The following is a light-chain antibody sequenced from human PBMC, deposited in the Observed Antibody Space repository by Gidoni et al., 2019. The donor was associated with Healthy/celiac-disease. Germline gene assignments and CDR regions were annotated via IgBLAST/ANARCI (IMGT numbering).Light chain of an antibody. CDR3: QQYNNWPPEIT. V-gene: IGKV3-15*01. J-gene: IGKJ3*01. CDR2: GAS. Sequence: ELVMTPSPATLSVSPGERATLSCRASQSVSSNLAWYQQKPGQAPRLLIYGASTRATGIPARFSGSGSGTEFTLTISSLQSEDFAVYYCQQYNNWPPEITFGPXTKVDIK. CDR1: QSVSSN.